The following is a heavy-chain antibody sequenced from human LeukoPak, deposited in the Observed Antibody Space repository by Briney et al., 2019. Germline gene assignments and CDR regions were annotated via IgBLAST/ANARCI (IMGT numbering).Heavy chain of an antibody. CDR1: GFTFDDYA. D-gene: IGHD3-10*01. CDR2: ISWNSGSI. V-gene: IGHV3-9*01. J-gene: IGHJ4*02. Sequence: GGSLRLSCAASGFTFDDYAMHWVRQAPGKGLGWVSGISWNSGSIGYADSVKGRFTISRGNAKNSLYLQMNSLRAEGTALYYCAKDKGITMVRGVMNVFDYWGQGTLVTVSS. CDR3: AKDKGITMVRGVMNVFDY.